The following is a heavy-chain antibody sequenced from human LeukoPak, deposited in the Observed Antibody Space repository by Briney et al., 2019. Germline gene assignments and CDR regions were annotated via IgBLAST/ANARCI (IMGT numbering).Heavy chain of an antibody. Sequence: SETLSLTCTVSGGSISDYYWSWIRQPPGKGLEWIGYIYYSGSTNYNPSLKSRVTISVDTSKNQISLKVTSVTAADTAVYYCTRERRWLQSPFFDYWGQGTLVTVSS. V-gene: IGHV4-59*01. D-gene: IGHD5-24*01. J-gene: IGHJ4*02. CDR3: TRERRWLQSPFFDY. CDR2: IYYSGST. CDR1: GGSISDYY.